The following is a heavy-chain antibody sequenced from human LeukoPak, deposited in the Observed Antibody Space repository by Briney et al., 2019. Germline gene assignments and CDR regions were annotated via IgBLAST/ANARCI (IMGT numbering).Heavy chain of an antibody. CDR1: GYTFTSYG. J-gene: IGHJ4*02. D-gene: IGHD2-15*01. V-gene: IGHV1-18*01. CDR2: ISAYNGNT. Sequence: GASVKVSCKASGYTFTSYGISWVRQAPGRGLEWMGWISAYNGNTNYAQKLQGRVTMTTDTSTSTAYMELRSLRSDDTAVYYCARDRHVTGGSPTDYWGQGTLVTVSS. CDR3: ARDRHVTGGSPTDY.